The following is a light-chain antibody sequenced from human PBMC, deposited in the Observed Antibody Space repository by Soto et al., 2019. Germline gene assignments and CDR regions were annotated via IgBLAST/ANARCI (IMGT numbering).Light chain of an antibody. V-gene: IGKV3-11*01. Sequence: ETVLTQSPATLSLSPGEGATLSCRASQTVSRFFAWYQQKPGQAPRLLIYGVSNRATGVPARFSGSGSGTDFTLSISSLEPEDSGGYYCQQRFTWPLTFGGGTKVEIK. J-gene: IGKJ4*01. CDR2: GVS. CDR3: QQRFTWPLT. CDR1: QTVSRF.